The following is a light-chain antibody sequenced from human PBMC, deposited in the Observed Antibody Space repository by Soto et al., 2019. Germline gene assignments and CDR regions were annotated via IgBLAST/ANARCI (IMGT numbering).Light chain of an antibody. J-gene: IGKJ5*01. Sequence: EIVMTLSPATLSVSPGERATLSCRARKGISSNLAWYQQKPGQAPRLLMFRTSSRATGFPARFSGSGSGTDFTLTISSLEPEDSAVYYCHQYGSSPRTFGQGTRLEIK. CDR1: KGISSN. CDR3: HQYGSSPRT. V-gene: IGKV3-15*01. CDR2: RTS.